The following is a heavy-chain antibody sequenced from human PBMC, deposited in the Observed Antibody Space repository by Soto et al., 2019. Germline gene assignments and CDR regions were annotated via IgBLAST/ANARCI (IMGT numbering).Heavy chain of an antibody. V-gene: IGHV3-33*01. Sequence: QVQLVESGGGVVQPGTSLRLSCAASGFTFSSYGMHWVRQAPGKGLEWVALVWYDGSNKYYADSVKGRFTISRDNSKNTLYLQVNSLRVEDTAVYYCARGEDSSGYSGPDYWGQGTLVTVPS. CDR2: VWYDGSNK. CDR1: GFTFSSYG. D-gene: IGHD3-22*01. CDR3: ARGEDSSGYSGPDY. J-gene: IGHJ4*02.